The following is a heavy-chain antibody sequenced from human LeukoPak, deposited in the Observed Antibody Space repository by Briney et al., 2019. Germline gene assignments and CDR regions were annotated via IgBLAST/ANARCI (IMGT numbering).Heavy chain of an antibody. J-gene: IGHJ4*02. CDR1: GGSISSYY. CDR3: ARGRAAAGTDY. D-gene: IGHD6-13*01. Sequence: SETLSLTCTVSGGSISSYYWTWIRQPAGKGLEWIGRIYTTGSTNYNPSLKSRVTMSVDKSKNQFSLKLSSVTAADTAVYYCARGRAAAGTDYWGQGTLVTVSS. CDR2: IYTTGST. V-gene: IGHV4-4*07.